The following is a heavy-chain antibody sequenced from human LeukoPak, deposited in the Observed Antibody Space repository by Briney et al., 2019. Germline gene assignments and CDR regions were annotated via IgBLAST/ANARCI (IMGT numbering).Heavy chain of an antibody. D-gene: IGHD6-13*01. CDR1: GFTVSSNY. CDR3: ARSRAAGTSNFDY. J-gene: IGHJ4*02. Sequence: GGSLRLSCAASGFTVSSNYMSWVRQAPGKGLEWVAVISYDGSKKYYADSVKGRFTVSRDNSKNTMYIQMNSLRAEDTALYYCARSRAAGTSNFDYWGQGTLVTVSS. CDR2: ISYDGSKK. V-gene: IGHV3-30*14.